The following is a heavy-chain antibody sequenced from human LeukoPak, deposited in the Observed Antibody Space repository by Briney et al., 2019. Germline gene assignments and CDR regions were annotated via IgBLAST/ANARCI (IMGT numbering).Heavy chain of an antibody. CDR2: ISGSGGST. Sequence: PGGSLRLSCAASGFTFSNYAMSWVRQAPGKGLEWVSAISGSGGSTYYADSVKGRFTISRDNAKNSLYLQMNSLRAEDTAVYYCATRYCSSTNCYAFDYWGQGTLVTVSS. CDR1: GFTFSNYA. D-gene: IGHD2-2*01. CDR3: ATRYCSSTNCYAFDY. J-gene: IGHJ4*02. V-gene: IGHV3-23*01.